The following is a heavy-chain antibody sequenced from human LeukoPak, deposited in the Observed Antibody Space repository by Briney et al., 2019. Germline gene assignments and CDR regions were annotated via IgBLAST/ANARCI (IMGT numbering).Heavy chain of an antibody. D-gene: IGHD3-10*01. Sequence: ASVKVSCKASGYTFTSYDINWVRQATGQGLEWMGWMNPNSGNTGYAQKFQGRVTMTRNTSISTAYMELSSLRSEDTGVYYCARVWGTRITMVRGVPPYYFDYWGQGTLVTVSS. CDR3: ARVWGTRITMVRGVPPYYFDY. V-gene: IGHV1-8*01. CDR2: MNPNSGNT. CDR1: GYTFTSYD. J-gene: IGHJ4*02.